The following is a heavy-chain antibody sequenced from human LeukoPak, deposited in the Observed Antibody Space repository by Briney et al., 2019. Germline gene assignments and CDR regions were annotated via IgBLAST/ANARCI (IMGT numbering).Heavy chain of an antibody. D-gene: IGHD3-9*01. CDR1: GFTFSSYS. V-gene: IGHV3-48*01. Sequence: GGSLRLSCAASGFTFSSYSMNWVRQAPGKGLEWVSYISSSSSTIYYADSVKGRFTISRDNSKNTLYLQMNCLRPEDTAVYYCAKGGDILTGYYLYWYFDLWGRGTLVTVSS. CDR3: AKGGDILTGYYLYWYFDL. CDR2: ISSSSSTI. J-gene: IGHJ2*01.